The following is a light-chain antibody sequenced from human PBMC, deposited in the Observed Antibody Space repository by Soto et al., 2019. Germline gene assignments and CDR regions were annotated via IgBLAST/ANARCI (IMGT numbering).Light chain of an antibody. V-gene: IGLV2-23*01. CDR1: SSDVGSYNL. CDR3: CSYAGSSTPHVV. CDR2: EGS. J-gene: IGLJ2*01. Sequence: QSVLTQPASVSGSPGQPITISCTGTSSDVGSYNLVSWYQQHPGKAPKLMIYEGSKRPSGVSNRFSGSKSGNTASLTISGLQAEDEADYYCCSYAGSSTPHVVFGGGTQLTVL.